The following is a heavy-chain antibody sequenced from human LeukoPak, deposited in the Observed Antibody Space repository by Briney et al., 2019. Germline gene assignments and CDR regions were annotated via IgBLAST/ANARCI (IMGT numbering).Heavy chain of an antibody. Sequence: PGGSLRLSCAASGFTFSSYDMHWVRQATGKGLEWVSAIDTAGDTYYPGSVKGRFTISRENAKNSLSLQMNSLRAGDTAVYYCARSGYYRDAFDIWGQGTMVTVSS. CDR1: GFTFSSYD. CDR3: ARSGYYRDAFDI. CDR2: IDTAGDT. J-gene: IGHJ3*02. V-gene: IGHV3-13*01. D-gene: IGHD3-22*01.